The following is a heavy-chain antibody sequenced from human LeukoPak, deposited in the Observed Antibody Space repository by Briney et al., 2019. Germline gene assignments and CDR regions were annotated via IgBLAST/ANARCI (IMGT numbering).Heavy chain of an antibody. CDR2: IYYSGST. CDR1: GGSISSSDYY. J-gene: IGHJ4*02. CDR3: ARDNGASTAIFDY. D-gene: IGHD2-8*01. V-gene: IGHV4-61*08. Sequence: SETLSLTCTVSGGSISSSDYYWSWIRQSPGKGLEWIGYIYYSGSTNYNPSLKSRISISVDTSKNQFSLNLSSVTAADTAVYYCARDNGASTAIFDYWGQGTLVTVSS.